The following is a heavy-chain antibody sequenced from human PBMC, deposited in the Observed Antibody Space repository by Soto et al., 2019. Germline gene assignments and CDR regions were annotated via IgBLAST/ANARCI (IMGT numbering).Heavy chain of an antibody. J-gene: IGHJ6*02. CDR1: GFSLSTSGVG. V-gene: IGHV2-5*02. D-gene: IGHD6-6*01. CDR2: IYWDDDK. CDR3: AQRRPSSAPYGMDV. Sequence: SGPTLVNPTQTLTLTCTFSGFSLSTSGVGVGWIRQPPGKALEWLALIYWDDDKRYSPSLKSRLTITKDTSKNQVILTMNNKNALDTPTYYCAQRRPSSAPYGMDVWGQGTTVTVSS.